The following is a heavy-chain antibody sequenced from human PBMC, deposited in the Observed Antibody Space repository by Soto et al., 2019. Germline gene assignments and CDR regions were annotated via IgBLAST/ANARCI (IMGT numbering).Heavy chain of an antibody. CDR3: ARLRRDIVVVAALYLDH. J-gene: IGHJ4*02. V-gene: IGHV4-61*01. Sequence: QVQLQESGPGLVKPSETLSLTCTVSGGSVSSGSYHWSWIRQPPGKGLEWIGYIYYSGSTNYNPSLKSRVTISVDTSKNQSSLKLSSVTAADTAVYYCARLRRDIVVVAALYLDHWGQGTLVTVSS. CDR2: IYYSGST. D-gene: IGHD2-2*01. CDR1: GGSVSSGSYH.